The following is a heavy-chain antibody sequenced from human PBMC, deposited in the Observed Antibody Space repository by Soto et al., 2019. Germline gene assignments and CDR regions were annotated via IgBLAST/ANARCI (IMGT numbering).Heavy chain of an antibody. Sequence: QGQLVQSGAEVKKAGSSVKVSCKTSGGTFVGYGISWVRQAPGQGLEWMGGIIPMYGTLKYAQKFQGRLRITADESTGAWYMAKSYLKSEDTAVYCCARTGRGGMVRGVRTRYGMDIWGPGTTVTVSS. J-gene: IGHJ6*02. CDR2: IIPMYGTL. V-gene: IGHV1-69*01. CDR3: ARTGRGGMVRGVRTRYGMDI. CDR1: GGTFVGYG. D-gene: IGHD3-10*01.